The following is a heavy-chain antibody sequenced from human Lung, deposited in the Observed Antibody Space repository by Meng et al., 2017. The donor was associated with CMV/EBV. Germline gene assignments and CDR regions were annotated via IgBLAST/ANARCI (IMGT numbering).Heavy chain of an antibody. J-gene: IGHJ5*02. D-gene: IGHD3-10*01. CDR2: ISSSSSYI. Sequence: GESXKISCAASGFTFSSYSMNWVRQAPGKGLEWVSSISSSSSYIYYADSVKGRFTISRDNAKNSLYLQMNSLRAEDTAVYYCARDDYGSGSYYNGALFDPXGQGXLVTVSS. V-gene: IGHV3-21*01. CDR1: GFTFSSYS. CDR3: ARDDYGSGSYYNGALFDP.